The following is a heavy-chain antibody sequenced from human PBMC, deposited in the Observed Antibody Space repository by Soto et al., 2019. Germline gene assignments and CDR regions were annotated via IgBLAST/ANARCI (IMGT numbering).Heavy chain of an antibody. CDR2: ISVYNGNT. CDR3: ARSGSSWNLREFDY. J-gene: IGHJ4*02. D-gene: IGHD6-13*01. CDR1: DYTFTSYG. Sequence: VASVKVSCKASDYTFTSYGIIWVRQAPGQGLEWFGWISVYNGNTNYAQKFRGRVTMTTDTSTTTAYMEMRSLRSDDTAVYYCARSGSSWNLREFDYWGQGTLVTVSS. V-gene: IGHV1-18*01.